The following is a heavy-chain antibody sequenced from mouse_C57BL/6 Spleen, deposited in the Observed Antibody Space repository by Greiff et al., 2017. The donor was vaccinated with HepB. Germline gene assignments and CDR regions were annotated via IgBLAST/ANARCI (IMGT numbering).Heavy chain of an antibody. CDR1: GYAFSSSW. V-gene: IGHV1-82*01. Sequence: QVQLQQSGPELVKPGASVKISCKASGYAFSSSWMNWVKQRPGKGLEWIGRIYPGDGDTNYNGKFKGKATLTADKSSSTAYMQLSSLTSEDAAVYFCARSTIDGWFAYWGQGTLVTVSA. J-gene: IGHJ3*01. CDR2: IYPGDGDT. CDR3: ARSTIDGWFAY.